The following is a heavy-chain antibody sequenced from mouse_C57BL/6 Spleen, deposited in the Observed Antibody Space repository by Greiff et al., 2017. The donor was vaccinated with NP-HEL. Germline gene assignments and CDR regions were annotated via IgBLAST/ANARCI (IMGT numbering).Heavy chain of an antibody. J-gene: IGHJ2*01. D-gene: IGHD1-3*01. V-gene: IGHV1-76*01. CDR2: IYPGSGNT. CDR1: GYTFTDHY. CDR3: ARGGALDY. Sequence: QVQLQQSGAELVRPGASVKLSCKASGYTFTDHYINWVKQRPGQGLEWIARIYPGSGNTYYNEKFKGKATLTAEKSSSTAYMQLSSLTAEDSAVYFCARGGALDYWGQGTTLTVSS.